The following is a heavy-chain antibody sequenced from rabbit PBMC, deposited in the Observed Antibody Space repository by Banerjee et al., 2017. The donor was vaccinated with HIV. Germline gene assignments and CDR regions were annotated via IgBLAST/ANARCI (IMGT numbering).Heavy chain of an antibody. Sequence: EESGGGLFQPGASLTLTCTASAFSFSNNYYMCWVRQAPGKGLEWSACIYGGSAGYIYYASWAKGRFTISKTSSTTVTLQMTSLTAADTATYFCAREEYVGYGYANLWGPGTLVTVS. D-gene: IGHD6-1*01. CDR3: AREEYVGYGYANL. CDR2: IYGGSAGYI. J-gene: IGHJ4*01. CDR1: AFSFSNNYY. V-gene: IGHV1S40*01.